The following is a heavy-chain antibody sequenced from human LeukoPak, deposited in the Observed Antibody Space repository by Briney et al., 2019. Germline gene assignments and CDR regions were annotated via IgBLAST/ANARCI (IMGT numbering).Heavy chain of an antibody. Sequence: GGSLRLSCAASGFTFSSYSMNWVRQAPGKGLEWVSYISSSSSTIYYADSVKGRFTISRDNAKNSLYLQMNSLRAEDTAVYYCASRRMVGARDAFDIWGQGTMVTVSS. CDR2: ISSSSSTI. J-gene: IGHJ3*02. D-gene: IGHD1-26*01. V-gene: IGHV3-48*01. CDR3: ASRRMVGARDAFDI. CDR1: GFTFSSYS.